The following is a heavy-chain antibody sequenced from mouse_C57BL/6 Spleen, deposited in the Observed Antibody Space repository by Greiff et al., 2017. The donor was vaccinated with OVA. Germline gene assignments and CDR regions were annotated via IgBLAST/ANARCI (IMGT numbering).Heavy chain of an antibody. Sequence: VQLQQSGPVLVKPGASVKISCKASGYTFTDYYMNWVKQSHGKSLEWIGVINPYNGGTSYNQKCKGKATLTVDKSSSTAYMELNSLTSEDSAVYYCARWGYYSPYAIDYWGQGTSVTVSS. V-gene: IGHV1-19*01. CDR2: INPYNGGT. D-gene: IGHD1-1*01. J-gene: IGHJ4*01. CDR3: ARWGYYSPYAIDY. CDR1: GYTFTDYY.